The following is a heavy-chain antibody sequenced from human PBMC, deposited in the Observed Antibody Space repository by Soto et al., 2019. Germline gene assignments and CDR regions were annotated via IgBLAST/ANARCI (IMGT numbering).Heavy chain of an antibody. CDR3: ERVSYSRAFDI. J-gene: IGHJ3*02. Sequence: GGSLRLSCAASGFTFSSYEMNWVRQAPGKGLEWVSYISSSGSTIYYADSVKGRFTISRDNAKNSLYLQMNSLRAEDTAVYYCERVSYSRAFDIWGQGTKVTVSS. V-gene: IGHV3-48*03. CDR2: ISSSGSTI. D-gene: IGHD2-15*01. CDR1: GFTFSSYE.